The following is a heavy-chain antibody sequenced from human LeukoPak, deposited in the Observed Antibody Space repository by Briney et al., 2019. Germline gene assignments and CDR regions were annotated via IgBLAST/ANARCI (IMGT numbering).Heavy chain of an antibody. Sequence: GQSLKISCQVSGYSFLCYYIGWVRQVPGKGLEWMGIIDASDSESGDSPSFQGQVTTSDYKSTMYAYLQWNSLKASDTAMCYCARFRDVSGWYVFDFWGQGTLVTVSS. CDR2: IDASDSES. D-gene: IGHD6-19*01. J-gene: IGHJ4*02. V-gene: IGHV5-51*01. CDR3: ARFRDVSGWYVFDF. CDR1: GYSFLCYY.